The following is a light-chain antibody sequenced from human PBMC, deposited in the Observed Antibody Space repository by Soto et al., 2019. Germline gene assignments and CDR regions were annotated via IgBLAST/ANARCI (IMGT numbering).Light chain of an antibody. CDR3: ASWDDSLSVV. CDR2: RNT. J-gene: IGLJ2*01. Sequence: VLTQPPSVSGTPGQGVTISCSGSSSNIGNNFVHWYQQLPGSAPRLLIYRNTPRPAGAPDRFSGSKSGTSASLAISGLRSEDEAHYYCASWDDSLSVVFGGGTKLTVL. CDR1: SSNIGNNF. V-gene: IGLV1-47*01.